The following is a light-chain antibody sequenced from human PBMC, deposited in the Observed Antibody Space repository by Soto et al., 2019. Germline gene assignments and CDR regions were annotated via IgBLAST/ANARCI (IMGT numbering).Light chain of an antibody. CDR1: QSVSSN. CDR3: QQYGSSFAT. J-gene: IGKJ1*01. V-gene: IGKV3-20*01. CDR2: GPS. Sequence: EIVLTQSPGTLSLSPGERATLSCRASQSVSSNLAWYRQTPGQAPRLLIYGPSTRAPDTPARFSGSGSGTDFPLTITGVEPADFAVYYCQQYGSSFATFGQGTQLEV.